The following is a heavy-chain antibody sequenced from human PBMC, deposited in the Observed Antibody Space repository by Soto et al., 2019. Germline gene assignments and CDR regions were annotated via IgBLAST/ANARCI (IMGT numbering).Heavy chain of an antibody. J-gene: IGHJ6*02. Sequence: GGSLRLSCAASGFTFSSYSMNWVRQAPGKGLEWVSSISSSSYIYYADSVKGRFTISRDNAKNSLYLQMNSLRAEDTAVYYCARGGRGYCSSTSCHVNYYYYAMDVWGQGTTVTVSS. CDR1: GFTFSSYS. CDR3: ARGGRGYCSSTSCHVNYYYYAMDV. V-gene: IGHV3-21*01. CDR2: ISSSSYI. D-gene: IGHD2-2*01.